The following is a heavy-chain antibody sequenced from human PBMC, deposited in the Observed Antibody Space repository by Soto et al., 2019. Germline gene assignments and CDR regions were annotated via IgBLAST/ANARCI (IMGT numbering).Heavy chain of an antibody. CDR2: ISYDGSNK. CDR3: ARDGDYDILTGFYSSLYYYYYGMDV. Sequence: PGGSLRLSCAASGFTFSSYGMHWVRQAPGKGLEWVAVISYDGSNKYYADSVKGRFTISRDNAKNSLYLQMNSLRAEDTAVYYCARDGDYDILTGFYSSLYYYYYGMDVWGQGTTVTVSS. D-gene: IGHD3-9*01. CDR1: GFTFSSYG. V-gene: IGHV3-30*03. J-gene: IGHJ6*02.